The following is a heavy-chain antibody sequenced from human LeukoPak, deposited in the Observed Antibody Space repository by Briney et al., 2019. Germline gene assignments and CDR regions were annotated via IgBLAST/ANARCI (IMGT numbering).Heavy chain of an antibody. CDR3: ARDGGIAAAGPVNSYYYYGMDV. D-gene: IGHD6-13*01. CDR1: GGSFLGYY. J-gene: IGHJ6*02. CDR2: INHSGSN. Sequence: LKPSETLSLTRAVYGGSFLGYYWSWTRQPPGKGLEWIGEINHSGSNNYNPSLKSRVTISVDPSKNQFSLKLSSVTAADTAVYYCARDGGIAAAGPVNSYYYYGMDVWGQGTTVTVSS. V-gene: IGHV4-34*01.